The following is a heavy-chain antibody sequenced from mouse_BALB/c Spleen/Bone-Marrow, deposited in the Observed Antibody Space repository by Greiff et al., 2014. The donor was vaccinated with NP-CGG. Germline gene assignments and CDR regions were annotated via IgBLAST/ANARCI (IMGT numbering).Heavy chain of an antibody. CDR1: GFTFSTYG. J-gene: IGHJ3*01. V-gene: IGHV5-6-3*01. CDR3: ARDHVVGY. CDR2: INNNGGST. Sequence: DVHLVESGGGLVQPGGSLKLSCAASGFTFSTYGMSWVRQTPDKRLELVASINNNGGSTYYPDSVKGRFTISRDNAKNTLYLQMSNLKSEDTAMYYCARDHVVGYWGQGTLVTVSA.